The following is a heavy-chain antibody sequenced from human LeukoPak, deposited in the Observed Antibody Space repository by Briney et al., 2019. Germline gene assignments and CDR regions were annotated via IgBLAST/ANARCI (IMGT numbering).Heavy chain of an antibody. CDR2: NRDGADDTT. V-gene: IGHV3-23*01. CDR1: GFTFTTYG. Sequence: GSLRLSCVASGFTFTTYGMTWVRQAPGKGLQWVSGNRDGADDTTYYADSVQGRFTISRDNSKNTLYLQMSSLRAEDTAVYYCARVSPSAWFLNFWGQGTLVTVSS. D-gene: IGHD6-19*01. CDR3: ARVSPSAWFLNF. J-gene: IGHJ4*02.